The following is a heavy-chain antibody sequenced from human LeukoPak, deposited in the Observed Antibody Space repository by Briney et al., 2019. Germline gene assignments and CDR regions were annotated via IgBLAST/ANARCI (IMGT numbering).Heavy chain of an antibody. Sequence: GGSLRLSCAASGFTFSSYSMNWVRQAPGKGLEWVSSISSSSSYIYYADSVKGRFTISRDNAKNSLYLQMNSLRAEDTAIYYCSRDPNGDYVGAFDFQRWGQGTLVTVSS. J-gene: IGHJ1*01. CDR3: SRDPNGDYVGAFDFQR. D-gene: IGHD4-17*01. CDR1: GFTFSSYS. CDR2: ISSSSSYI. V-gene: IGHV3-21*04.